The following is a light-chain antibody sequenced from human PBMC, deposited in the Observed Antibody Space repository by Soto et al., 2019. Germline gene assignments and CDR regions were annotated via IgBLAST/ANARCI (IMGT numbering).Light chain of an antibody. CDR2: EVS. V-gene: IGLV2-8*01. CDR3: SSYAGSNMV. J-gene: IGLJ2*01. Sequence: QSVLTQPPSASGSPGQSVTISCTGTSSDVGGYNYVSWYQQHPDKAPKLMIYEVSKRPSGVPDRFSGSKSGNTASLTVSGLQTEDEADYYCSSYAGSNMVFGGGPKVTVL. CDR1: SSDVGGYNY.